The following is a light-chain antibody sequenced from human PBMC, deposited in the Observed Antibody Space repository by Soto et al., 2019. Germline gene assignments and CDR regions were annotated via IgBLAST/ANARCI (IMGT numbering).Light chain of an antibody. CDR3: SSYADSDTVV. CDR1: SSDVGSYDL. J-gene: IGLJ2*01. CDR2: EGS. Sequence: QSVLTQPASVSGSPGQSITISCTGTSSDVGSYDLVSWYQHHPGKAPKVLIYEGSTRHSGVSNRVSGSKSGNTASLTISGLEAEDEAGYYFSSYADSDTVVFAEGTKLTV. V-gene: IGLV2-23*01.